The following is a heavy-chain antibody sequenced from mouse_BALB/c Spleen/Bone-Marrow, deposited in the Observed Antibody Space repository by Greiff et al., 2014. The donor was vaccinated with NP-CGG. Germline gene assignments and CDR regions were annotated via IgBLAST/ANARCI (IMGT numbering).Heavy chain of an antibody. V-gene: IGHV5-17*02. Sequence: VQLKESGGGLVQPGGSRKLSCAASGFTFSSFGMHWVRQAPEKGLEWVGYISSGSSTVYYADKVMGRFTISRDNPKNTLFLQMTSLRSEDTAMYYCARSGSSSGYFDYWGQGTTPTVSS. J-gene: IGHJ2*01. CDR2: ISSGSSTV. CDR1: GFTFSSFG. CDR3: ARSGSSSGYFDY. D-gene: IGHD1-1*01.